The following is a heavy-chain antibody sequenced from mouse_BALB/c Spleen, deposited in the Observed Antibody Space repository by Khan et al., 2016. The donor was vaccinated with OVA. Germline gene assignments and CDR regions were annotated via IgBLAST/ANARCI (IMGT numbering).Heavy chain of an antibody. Sequence: EVELVESGPSLVKPSQTLSLTCSVTADSITSGYWNWIRKFPGNKLEYMGYIIYTGYTYYNPSLKSRISITRHTSKTQSYLQLNSVTDEDTATYYCARSTYRYAFDYWGQGTLVTVSA. CDR3: ARSTYRYAFDY. V-gene: IGHV3-8*02. CDR2: IIYTGYT. D-gene: IGHD2-14*01. J-gene: IGHJ3*01. CDR1: ADSITSGY.